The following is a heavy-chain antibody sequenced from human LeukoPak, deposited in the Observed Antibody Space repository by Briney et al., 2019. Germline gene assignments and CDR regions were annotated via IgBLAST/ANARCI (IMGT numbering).Heavy chain of an antibody. CDR3: ARDFNLDFDY. Sequence: GGSPRLSCEASGFTFSSYSMNWVRQAPGKGLEWLSSISGSSNYIYYADSVKGRFTIFRDNAKNSLYLQMDSLRAEDTAVYYCARDFNLDFDYWGQGILVAVSS. J-gene: IGHJ4*02. CDR1: GFTFSSYS. CDR2: ISGSSNYI. D-gene: IGHD1-20*01. V-gene: IGHV3-21*01.